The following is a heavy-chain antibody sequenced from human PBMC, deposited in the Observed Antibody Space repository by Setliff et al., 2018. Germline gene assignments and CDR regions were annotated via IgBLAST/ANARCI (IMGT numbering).Heavy chain of an antibody. J-gene: IGHJ4*02. Sequence: PSETLSLTCTVSGGSINNYYWSWIRQPPGKGLEFIGYVYYSGTANYSPSLRSQLTISVDTSKNQFSLKLRSVTAADTAVYYCARGGTFRYFDFWGQGAPVTVSS. D-gene: IGHD5-12*01. CDR3: ARGGTFRYFDF. CDR2: VYYSGTA. CDR1: GGSINNYY. V-gene: IGHV4-59*01.